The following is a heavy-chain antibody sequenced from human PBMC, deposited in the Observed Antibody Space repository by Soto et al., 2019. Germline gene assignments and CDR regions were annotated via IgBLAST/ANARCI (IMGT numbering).Heavy chain of an antibody. J-gene: IGHJ6*02. CDR3: ARAAQYYYYGMDV. CDR2: IYYSGST. CDR1: GGSISSYY. V-gene: IGHV4-59*01. Sequence: LSLTCTVSGGSISSYYWSWIRQPPGKGLEWIGYIYYSGSTNYNPSLKSRVTISVDTSKNQFSLKLSSVTAADTAVYYCARAAQYYYYGMDVWGQGTTVTVSS. D-gene: IGHD2-15*01.